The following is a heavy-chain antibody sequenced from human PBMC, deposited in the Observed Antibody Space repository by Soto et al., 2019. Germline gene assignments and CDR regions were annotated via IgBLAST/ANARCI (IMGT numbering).Heavy chain of an antibody. CDR2: IYYSGST. Sequence: SETLSLTCTVSGGSISSYYWSWIRQPPGKGLEWIGYIYYSGSTNYNPSLKSRVTISVDTSKNQFSLKLSSVTAADTAVYYCAREAALRDCSSTSRPTRGFDPWGQGTLVTVSS. CDR1: GGSISSYY. J-gene: IGHJ5*02. CDR3: AREAALRDCSSTSRPTRGFDP. D-gene: IGHD2-2*01. V-gene: IGHV4-59*01.